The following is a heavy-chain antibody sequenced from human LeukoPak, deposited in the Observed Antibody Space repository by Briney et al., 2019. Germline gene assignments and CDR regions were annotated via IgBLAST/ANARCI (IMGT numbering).Heavy chain of an antibody. V-gene: IGHV4-34*01. CDR3: ARSSGYDILTGYFGP. J-gene: IGHJ5*02. CDR1: GGSFGGYY. Sequence: KPSETLSLTCAVYGGSFGGYYWSWIRQPPGKGLEWIGEINHSGSTNYNPSLKSRVTISVDTSKNQFSLKLSSVTAADTAVYYCARSSGYDILTGYFGPWGQGTLVTVSS. D-gene: IGHD3-9*01. CDR2: INHSGST.